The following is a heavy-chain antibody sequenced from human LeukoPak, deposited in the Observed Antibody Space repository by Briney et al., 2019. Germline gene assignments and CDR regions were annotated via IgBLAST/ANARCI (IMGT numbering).Heavy chain of an antibody. CDR2: IIPIFGTA. D-gene: IGHD3-10*01. V-gene: IGHV1-69*13. CDR3: ARDSGITMVRGVIPSEYYFDY. Sequence: SVKVSCKASGGTFSSYAISWVRHAPGQGHEWMGGIIPIFGTANYAQNFQGRVTITADESTSTAYMELSSLRSEDTAVYYCARDSGITMVRGVIPSEYYFDYWGQGTLVTVSS. CDR1: GGTFSSYA. J-gene: IGHJ4*02.